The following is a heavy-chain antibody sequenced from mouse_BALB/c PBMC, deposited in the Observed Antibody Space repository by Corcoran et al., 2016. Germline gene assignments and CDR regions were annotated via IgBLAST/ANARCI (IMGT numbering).Heavy chain of an antibody. CDR1: GYTFTNYG. D-gene: IGHD4-1*01. Sequence: QIQLVQSGPELKKPGETVKISCKASGYTFTNYGMNWVKQAPGKGLKWMGWINTYTGEPTYADDFKGRFAFSLETSASTAYLQINNLKNEDTATYFCARRVTGYWYFDVWGAGTTVTVSS. V-gene: IGHV9-3-1*01. J-gene: IGHJ1*01. CDR3: ARRVTGYWYFDV. CDR2: INTYTGEP.